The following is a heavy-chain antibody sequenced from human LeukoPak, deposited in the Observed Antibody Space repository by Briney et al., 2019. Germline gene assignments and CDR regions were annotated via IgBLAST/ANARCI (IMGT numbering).Heavy chain of an antibody. D-gene: IGHD4-17*01. CDR3: ARDRADPDYGDYVFAY. CDR2: ISSRSSHI. J-gene: IGHJ4*02. Sequence: SGGSLRPSCAASGFTFSSNYMSWVRQAPGKGLEWVSSISSRSSHIYYADSLKGRFTISRDNAKNSLYLNIHSLRAEDTAVYYCARDRADPDYGDYVFAYWGQGTLVTVSS. CDR1: GFTFSSNY. V-gene: IGHV3-21*01.